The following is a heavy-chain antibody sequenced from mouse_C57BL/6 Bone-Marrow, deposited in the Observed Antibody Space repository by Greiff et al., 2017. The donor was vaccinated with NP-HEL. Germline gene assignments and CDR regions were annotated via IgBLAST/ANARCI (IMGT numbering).Heavy chain of an antibody. J-gene: IGHJ3*01. D-gene: IGHD1-1*01. CDR2: IDPENGDT. Sequence: EVQLQQSGAELVRPGASVKLSCTASGFNITDDYMHWVKQRPEQGLEWIGWIDPENGDTEYASKFQGKATITADTSSNTAYLQLSSLTSEDTAVYYCTTLYYYVPFAYWGQGTLVTVSA. CDR3: TTLYYYVPFAY. CDR1: GFNITDDY. V-gene: IGHV14-4*01.